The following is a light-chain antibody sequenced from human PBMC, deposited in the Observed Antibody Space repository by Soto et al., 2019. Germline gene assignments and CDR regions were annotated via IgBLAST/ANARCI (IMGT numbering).Light chain of an antibody. CDR2: GAS. CDR3: QQYGSSGT. CDR1: QSVSSS. J-gene: IGKJ1*01. V-gene: IGKV3-20*01. Sequence: EIVMTQSPAPLSVSPGERATLSCRASQSVSSSLAWYPQDPGQAPRLLNYGASNRATSIPDRFSGSGSGKDITLTISRLEPDVVAVYYCQQYGSSGTFGQGTKVDI.